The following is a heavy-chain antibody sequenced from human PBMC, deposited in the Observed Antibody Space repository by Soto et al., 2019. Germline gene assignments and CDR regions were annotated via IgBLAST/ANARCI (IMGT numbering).Heavy chain of an antibody. CDR1: GGSFSGYY. Sequence: SETLSLTCAVYGGSFSGYYWSWIRQPPGKGLEWIGEINHSGSTNYNPSLKSRVTISVDTSKNQFSLKLSSVTAADTAVYYCARYSSGWLSDAFDIWGQGTMVTVSS. D-gene: IGHD6-19*01. CDR2: INHSGST. CDR3: ARYSSGWLSDAFDI. J-gene: IGHJ3*02. V-gene: IGHV4-34*01.